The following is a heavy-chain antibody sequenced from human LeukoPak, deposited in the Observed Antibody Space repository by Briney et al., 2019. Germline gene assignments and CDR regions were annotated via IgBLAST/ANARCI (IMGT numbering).Heavy chain of an antibody. Sequence: PSETLSLTCAVSGGSFSGFRWHWIRQPPGKGPEWIGEINHSGGTTYNPSLKSRVTISVDTSKIQFSLNLTSVTAADTAVYYCALELVVPAALERLNAFDIWGHGTMVTVSS. D-gene: IGHD2-2*01. CDR1: GGSFSGFR. J-gene: IGHJ3*02. CDR2: INHSGGT. V-gene: IGHV4-34*01. CDR3: ALELVVPAALERLNAFDI.